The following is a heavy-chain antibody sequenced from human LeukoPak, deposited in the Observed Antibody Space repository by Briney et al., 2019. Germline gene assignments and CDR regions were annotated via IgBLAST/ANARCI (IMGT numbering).Heavy chain of an antibody. Sequence: GASVKVSCKASGYTFTSYDINWVRQATGQGLEWMGRINPNSGGTNYAQKFQGRVTMTRDTSISTAYMELSRLRSDDTAVYYCAREVVSTPIAAGVVDYWGQGTLVTVSS. CDR3: AREVVSTPIAAGVVDY. CDR2: INPNSGGT. J-gene: IGHJ4*02. V-gene: IGHV1-2*06. CDR1: GYTFTSYD. D-gene: IGHD6-13*01.